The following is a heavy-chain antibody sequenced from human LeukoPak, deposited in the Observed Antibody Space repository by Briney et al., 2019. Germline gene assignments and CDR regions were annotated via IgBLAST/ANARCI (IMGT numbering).Heavy chain of an antibody. Sequence: GASVKVSCKASGYTFTSYAISWVRQAPGQGLEWMGWISVYNGNTNYAQKLQGRVTMTTDTSTSTAYMELRSLRSDDTAVYYCARVEQNYYGSGSYSWFDPWGQGTLVTVSS. D-gene: IGHD3-10*01. CDR3: ARVEQNYYGSGSYSWFDP. V-gene: IGHV1-18*01. CDR2: ISVYNGNT. J-gene: IGHJ5*02. CDR1: GYTFTSYA.